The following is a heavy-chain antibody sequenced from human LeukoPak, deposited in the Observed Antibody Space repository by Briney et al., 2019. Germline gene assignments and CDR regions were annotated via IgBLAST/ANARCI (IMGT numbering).Heavy chain of an antibody. CDR1: GGSISSYY. CDR2: IYYSGST. V-gene: IGHV4-59*01. J-gene: IGHJ5*02. D-gene: IGHD6-13*01. Sequence: SETLSLTCTVSGGSISSYYWSWIRQPPGKGLEWIGYIYYSGSTNYNPSLKSRVTISVDTSKNQFSLKLSSVTAADTAVYYCARERYSSRISNWFDPWGQGTLVTVSS. CDR3: ARERYSSRISNWFDP.